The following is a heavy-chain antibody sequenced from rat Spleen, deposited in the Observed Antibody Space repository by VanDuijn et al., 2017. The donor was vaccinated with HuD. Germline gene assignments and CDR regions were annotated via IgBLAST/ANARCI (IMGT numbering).Heavy chain of an antibody. Sequence: EVQLVESDGGLVQPGRSLKLSCAASGFTFSDYYMAWVRQAPTKGLEWVATISPSGRNTYYRDSMKGRFTVSRDNAKSTLYLQMDSLRSEDTATYYCTKMGNYFNHWGQGTLVTVSS. CDR2: ISPSGRNT. D-gene: IGHD1-10*01. J-gene: IGHJ3*01. CDR1: GFTFSDYY. V-gene: IGHV5-25*01. CDR3: TKMGNYFNH.